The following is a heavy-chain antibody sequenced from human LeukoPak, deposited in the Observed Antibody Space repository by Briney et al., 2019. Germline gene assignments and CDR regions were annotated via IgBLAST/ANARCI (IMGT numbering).Heavy chain of an antibody. CDR1: GGSISSSSYY. CDR2: ISHSGSA. CDR3: ARALGLRRYYMDV. Sequence: PSETLSLTCTVSGGSISSSSYYWGWIRQPPGTGLEWVGEISHSGSATYSPSLKSRLTISVDKSKNQFSLKLSSVTAADTAVYYCARALGLRRYYMDVWGKGTTVTVSS. V-gene: IGHV4-61*05. J-gene: IGHJ6*03. D-gene: IGHD3-16*01.